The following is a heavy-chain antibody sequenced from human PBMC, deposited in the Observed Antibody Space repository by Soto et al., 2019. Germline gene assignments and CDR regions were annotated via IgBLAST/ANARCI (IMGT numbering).Heavy chain of an antibody. CDR1: GFTLSDYY. J-gene: IGHJ4*02. CDR3: ARFRGDGYYNF. V-gene: IGHV3-11*01. CDR2: ISISGTTI. D-gene: IGHD3-9*01. Sequence: QVQLVESGGGLVKPGGSLRLSCAASGFTLSDYYMTWIRQAPGKGLEWVSDISISGTTIHYAASVRGRFTISRDNAKNSLWLQMNTLRAEETAVYYFARFRGDGYYNFWGQGTLVTVSS.